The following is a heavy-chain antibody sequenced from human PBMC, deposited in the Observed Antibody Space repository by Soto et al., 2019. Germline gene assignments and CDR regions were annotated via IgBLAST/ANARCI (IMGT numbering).Heavy chain of an antibody. Sequence: QVQLVESGGGVVQPGRSLRLSCAASGFTFSSYAMHWVRQAPGKGLEWGAVISYDGSNKYYADSVKGRFTISRDNSKNTLYLQMNSLRAEDTAVYYCARGGADSNYGYYYYYGIDVWGQGTTVTVSS. J-gene: IGHJ6*02. V-gene: IGHV3-30-3*01. D-gene: IGHD4-4*01. CDR1: GFTFSSYA. CDR2: ISYDGSNK. CDR3: ARGGADSNYGYYYYYGIDV.